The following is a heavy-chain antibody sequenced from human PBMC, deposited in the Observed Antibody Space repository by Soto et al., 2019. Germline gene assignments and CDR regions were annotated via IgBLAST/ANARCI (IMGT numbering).Heavy chain of an antibody. V-gene: IGHV1-8*01. CDR2: INPNSGNI. CDR3: ARGRASGSYYLLDY. Sequence: ASVKVSFKASRNTSTSDDINWVRQATGHGLEWMGWINPNSGNIGYAQKFQGRVTMTRDTARRTAYMEVSRLRSDDTAVYYCARGRASGSYYLLDYWGQGTLVTVSS. J-gene: IGHJ4*02. CDR1: RNTSTSDD. D-gene: IGHD3-10*01.